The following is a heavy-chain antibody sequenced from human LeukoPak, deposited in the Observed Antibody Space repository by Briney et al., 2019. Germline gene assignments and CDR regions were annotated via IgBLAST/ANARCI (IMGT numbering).Heavy chain of an antibody. Sequence: PGRSLRLSCAASGFTFSSYAMSWVRQAPGKGLEWVSAISGSGGSTYYADSVKGRFTISRDNSKNTLYLQMNSLRAEDTAVYYCAKDRGYCSSTSCYATWVLDYWGQGTLVTVSS. CDR3: AKDRGYCSSTSCYATWVLDY. CDR1: GFTFSSYA. D-gene: IGHD2-2*01. J-gene: IGHJ4*02. V-gene: IGHV3-23*01. CDR2: ISGSGGST.